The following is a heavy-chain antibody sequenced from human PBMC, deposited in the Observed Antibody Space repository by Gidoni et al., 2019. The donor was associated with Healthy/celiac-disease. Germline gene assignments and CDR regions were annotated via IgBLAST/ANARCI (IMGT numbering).Heavy chain of an antibody. Sequence: QVQLVESGGGLVKPGGSRRLSCAASGFTFSDYYRGWIRQAPGKGLEWVSYISSSGSTIYYADSVKGRFTISRDNAKNSLYLQMNSLRAEDTAVYYCARDLSVFVVPAAIYGMDVWGQGTTVTVSS. D-gene: IGHD2-2*01. V-gene: IGHV3-11*01. J-gene: IGHJ6*02. CDR3: ARDLSVFVVPAAIYGMDV. CDR1: GFTFSDYY. CDR2: ISSSGSTI.